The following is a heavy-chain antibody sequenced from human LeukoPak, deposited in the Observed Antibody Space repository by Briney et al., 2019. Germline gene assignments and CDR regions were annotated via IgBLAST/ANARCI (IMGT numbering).Heavy chain of an antibody. CDR3: ATSRSPSARDYGDALDY. CDR2: ISAYNGNT. CDR1: GYTFTSYG. D-gene: IGHD4-17*01. V-gene: IGHV1-18*01. Sequence: ASVKVSCKASGYTFTSYGISWVRQAPGQGLEWMGWISAYNGNTNYAQKLQGRVTMTTDTSTSTAYMELRSLRSDDTAVYYCATSRSPSARDYGDALDYWGQGTLVTVSS. J-gene: IGHJ4*02.